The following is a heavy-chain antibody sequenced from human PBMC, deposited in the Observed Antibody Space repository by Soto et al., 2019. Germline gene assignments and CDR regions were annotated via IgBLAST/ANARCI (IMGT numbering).Heavy chain of an antibody. CDR2: ITRSGSEA. CDR1: GFTFSVSA. V-gene: IGHV3-23*01. Sequence: EVQLLESGGGLVQPGGSLRLSCAASGFTFSVSAMSWVRQAPGKGLEHVASITRSGSEAFYGDSVRGRFSMSRDNSTTRLILEMHSLRVEDTVRYYCAKDGSDSGWSWESWCQGALVSFS. CDR3: AKDGSDSGWSWES. D-gene: IGHD6-19*01. J-gene: IGHJ1*01.